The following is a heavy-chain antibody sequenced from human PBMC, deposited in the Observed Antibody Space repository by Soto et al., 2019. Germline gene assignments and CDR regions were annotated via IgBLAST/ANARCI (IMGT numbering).Heavy chain of an antibody. V-gene: IGHV4-30-4*01. CDR2: IYYSGST. CDR1: GGSISSGDYY. J-gene: IGHJ6*02. D-gene: IGHD4-4*01. Sequence: SETLSLTCTVSGGSISSGDYYWSWIRQPPGKGLEWIGYIYYSGSTYYNPSLKSRVTISVDTSKNQFSLKLSSVTAADTAVYYCAGYDYSVYYGMDVWGQGTTVTVSS. CDR3: AGYDYSVYYGMDV.